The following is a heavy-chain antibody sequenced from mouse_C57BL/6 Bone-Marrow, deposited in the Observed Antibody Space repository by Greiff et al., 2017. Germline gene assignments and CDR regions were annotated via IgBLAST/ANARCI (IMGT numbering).Heavy chain of an antibody. J-gene: IGHJ1*03. CDR3: ARCGTTSWYFDV. CDR1: GYTFTSYW. CDR2: IDPSDSET. Sequence: QVQLQQPGAELVRPGSSVKLSCKASGYTFTSYWMHWVKQRPIQGLEWIGNIDPSDSETHYNQKFKDKATLTVDKSSSTAFMQLSSLTSEDSAVYYCARCGTTSWYFDVWGTGTTVTVSS. D-gene: IGHD1-1*01. V-gene: IGHV1-52*01.